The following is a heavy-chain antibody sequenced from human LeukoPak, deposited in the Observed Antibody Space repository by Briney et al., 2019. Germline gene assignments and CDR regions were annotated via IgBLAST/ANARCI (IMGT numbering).Heavy chain of an antibody. CDR2: ISGSGGST. Sequence: GGSLRLSCAASGFTFSSYAMSWVRQAPGKGLEWVSAISGSGGSTYYAGSVKGRFTISRDNSKNTLYLQMNSLRAEDTAVYYCAKGHRGRVVVVAATTYYFDYWGQGTLVTVSS. CDR3: AKGHRGRVVVVAATTYYFDY. V-gene: IGHV3-23*01. D-gene: IGHD2-15*01. J-gene: IGHJ4*02. CDR1: GFTFSSYA.